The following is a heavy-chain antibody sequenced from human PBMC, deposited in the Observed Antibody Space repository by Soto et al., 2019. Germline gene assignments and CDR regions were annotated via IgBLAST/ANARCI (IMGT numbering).Heavy chain of an antibody. D-gene: IGHD3-10*01. CDR1: GGSFSGYQ. CDR2: INDSGNI. V-gene: IGHV4-34*01. Sequence: QVQLQQWGAGLLKPSETLSLTCAVYGGSFSGYQWSWIRQTPGKGLEWIGEINDSGNINYNPSLKSRFTILLDTPKKQIYLKLSSVTAADSAVYYCARGLILWFGELSRRGGYYYYMDVWGKGTTVTVSS. CDR3: ARGLILWFGELSRRGGYYYYMDV. J-gene: IGHJ6*03.